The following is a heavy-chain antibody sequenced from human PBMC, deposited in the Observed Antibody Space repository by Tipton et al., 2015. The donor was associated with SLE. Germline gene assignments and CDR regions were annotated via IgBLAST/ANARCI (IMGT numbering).Heavy chain of an antibody. V-gene: IGHV3-23*01. J-gene: IGHJ4*02. D-gene: IGHD4-11*01. Sequence: SLILSCAASLFVFSSYGMNLVLQSPGKGLEWVSGISGSGSSTDYAKSVKGRFTISRDNSKNTLDLQVNSLRAEDAAVYYCAKSKWDDYRGTLDYWGQGTLV. CDR3: AKSKWDDYRGTLDY. CDR2: ISGSGSST. CDR1: LFVFSSYG.